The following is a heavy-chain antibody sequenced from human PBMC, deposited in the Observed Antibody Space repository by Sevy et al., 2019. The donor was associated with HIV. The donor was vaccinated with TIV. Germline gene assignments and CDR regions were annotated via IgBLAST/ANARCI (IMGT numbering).Heavy chain of an antibody. CDR3: ARDLPATIFGVLFLDPQSYYAMDV. CDR2: ISSDGSNE. CDR1: GFTFSDYA. J-gene: IGHJ6*02. V-gene: IGHV3-30*04. Sequence: GGSLRLSCAASGFTFSDYAMHWVRQAPGKGLEWVALISSDGSNEYYGDSVKGRFTISRDTFKSTVFLQMNSLRPEDTAVYYCARDLPATIFGVLFLDPQSYYAMDVWGQGTPVTVSS. D-gene: IGHD3-3*01.